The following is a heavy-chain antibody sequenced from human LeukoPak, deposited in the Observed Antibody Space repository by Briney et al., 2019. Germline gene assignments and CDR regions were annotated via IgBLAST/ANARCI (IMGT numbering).Heavy chain of an antibody. J-gene: IGHJ3*02. V-gene: IGHV4-4*09. D-gene: IGHD6-19*01. CDR1: GGRISSYY. Sequence: PSWTYSRKSTVSGGRISSYYWSSLRQPPGKGLKWIGYIYTSGSNNYNPSLKSRVTMSVDTSKNQFSLKLSSVTAADTAVYYCARAGAVAGPGAFDIWGQGTMVTVSS. CDR3: ARAGAVAGPGAFDI. CDR2: IYTSGSN.